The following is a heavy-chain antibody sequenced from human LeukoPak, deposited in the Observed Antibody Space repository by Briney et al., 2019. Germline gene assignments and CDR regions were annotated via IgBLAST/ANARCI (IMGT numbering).Heavy chain of an antibody. J-gene: IGHJ4*02. D-gene: IGHD3-3*01. Sequence: GGSLRLSCAASGFTFSSYGMHWVRQAPGKGLEGVAFIRYDGSNKYYADSVKGRFTISRDNSKNTLYLQMNSLRAEDTAVYYCAKETLQYYDFWSGYSPFDYWGQGTLVTVSS. CDR1: GFTFSSYG. CDR3: AKETLQYYDFWSGYSPFDY. V-gene: IGHV3-30*02. CDR2: IRYDGSNK.